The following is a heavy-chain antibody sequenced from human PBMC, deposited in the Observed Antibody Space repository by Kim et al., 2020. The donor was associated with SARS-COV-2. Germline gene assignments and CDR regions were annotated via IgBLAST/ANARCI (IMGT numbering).Heavy chain of an antibody. CDR2: ISYDGSNK. D-gene: IGHD3-10*01. J-gene: IGHJ3*02. V-gene: IGHV3-30-3*01. CDR3: ARLYYYGSGSYYNVPNKNGPFVI. CDR1: GFTFSSYA. Sequence: GGSLRLSCAASGFTFSSYAMHWVRQAPGKGLEWVSVISYDGSNKYYADSVKGRFTISRDNSKNTLYLQMNSLRAEDTAVYYCARLYYYGSGSYYNVPNKNGPFVISGQERIVTVSS.